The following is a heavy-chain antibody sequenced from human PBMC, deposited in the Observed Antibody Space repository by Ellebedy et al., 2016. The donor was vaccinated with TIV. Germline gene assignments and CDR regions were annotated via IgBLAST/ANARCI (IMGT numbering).Heavy chain of an antibody. D-gene: IGHD1-26*01. Sequence: PGGSLRLSCAASGFSFSSYWMSRVRQAPGKGLEWVANIKQDGSEKYYVDSVKGRFTISRDNAKNSLYLQMNSLRAEDTAVYFCARDPYGGSDYWGQGTLVTVSS. CDR1: GFSFSSYW. CDR3: ARDPYGGSDY. CDR2: IKQDGSEK. J-gene: IGHJ4*02. V-gene: IGHV3-7*01.